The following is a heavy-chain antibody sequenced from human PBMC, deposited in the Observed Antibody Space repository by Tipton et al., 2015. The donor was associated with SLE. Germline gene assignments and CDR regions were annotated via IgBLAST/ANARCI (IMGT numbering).Heavy chain of an antibody. Sequence: TLSLTCSVSGGSISSGDYYWSWIRQPPGKGLEWIGYIYYSGSTYYNPSLKSRVTISVDTSKNQFSLKLSSVTAADTAVYYCATRYCSDTSCPLWFDPWGQGTLVTVSS. V-gene: IGHV4-30-4*08. CDR3: ATRYCSDTSCPLWFDP. CDR1: GGSISSGDYY. D-gene: IGHD2-2*01. J-gene: IGHJ5*02. CDR2: IYYSGST.